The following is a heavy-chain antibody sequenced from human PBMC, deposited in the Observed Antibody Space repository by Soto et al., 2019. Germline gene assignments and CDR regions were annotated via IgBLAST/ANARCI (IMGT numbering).Heavy chain of an antibody. V-gene: IGHV2-5*02. CDR2: IYWDDDK. Sequence: QITLKESGPTLVKPTQTLTLTCTFSGFSLSTSGVGVAWIRQPPGKALEWLALIYWDDDKRYRPSLESRLTTTQDITTNQVVLTLTNMASVDTATDYCAYLPCSGGSCYWFSFSGMDVWGQGTTVTVFS. CDR1: GFSLSTSGVG. D-gene: IGHD2-15*01. CDR3: AYLPCSGGSCYWFSFSGMDV. J-gene: IGHJ6*02.